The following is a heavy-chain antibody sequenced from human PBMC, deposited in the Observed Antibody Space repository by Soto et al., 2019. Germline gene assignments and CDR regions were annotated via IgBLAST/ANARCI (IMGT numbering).Heavy chain of an antibody. CDR3: ARSADGHYDFWSGYYRVGWFDP. V-gene: IGHV4-30-2*01. J-gene: IGHJ5*02. CDR1: GGSISSGGYS. D-gene: IGHD3-3*01. CDR2: IYHSGST. Sequence: SETLSLTCAVSGGSISSGGYSWSWIRQPPGKGLEWIGYIYHSGSTYYNPSLKSRVTISVDRSKNQFSLKLSSVTAADTAVYYCARSADGHYDFWSGYYRVGWFDPWGQGTLVTVSS.